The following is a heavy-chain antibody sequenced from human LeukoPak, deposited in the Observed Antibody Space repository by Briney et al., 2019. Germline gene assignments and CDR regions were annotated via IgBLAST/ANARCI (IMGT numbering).Heavy chain of an antibody. D-gene: IGHD3-3*01. CDR3: AKDSTAYYDFWSGYPPVGYFDY. V-gene: IGHV3-23*01. CDR2: ISGSGGST. J-gene: IGHJ4*02. CDR1: GFTFSSYA. Sequence: PGGSLRLSCAASGFTFSSYAMSWVRQAPGKGLEWVSAISGSGGSTYYADSVRGRFTISRDNSKNTLYLQMNSLRAEDTAVYYCAKDSTAYYDFWSGYPPVGYFDYWGQGTLVTVSS.